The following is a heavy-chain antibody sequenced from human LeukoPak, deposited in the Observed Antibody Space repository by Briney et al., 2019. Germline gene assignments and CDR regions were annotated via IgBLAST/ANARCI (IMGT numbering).Heavy chain of an antibody. CDR1: GYSISSGYY. CDR3: ARDPVDTGDSRVGD. J-gene: IGHJ4*02. CDR2: IYHSGST. D-gene: IGHD7-27*01. Sequence: SETLSLTCTVSGYSISSGYYWGWIRQPPGKGLEWIGSIYHSGSTYYNPSLKSRVTISVDTSKNQFSLKLSSVTAADTAVYYCARDPVDTGDSRVGDWGQGTLVTVSS. V-gene: IGHV4-38-2*02.